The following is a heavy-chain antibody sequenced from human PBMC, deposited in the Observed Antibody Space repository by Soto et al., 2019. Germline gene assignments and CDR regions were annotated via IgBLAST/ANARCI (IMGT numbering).Heavy chain of an antibody. CDR2: ISPYNGNT. CDR1: DYTFTNYG. V-gene: IGHV1-18*01. Sequence: GASVKVSCKASDYTFTNYGISWVRQAPGQGLEWMGWISPYNGNTNYAQKLQGRVTMTTDTSTSTAYMELRSLRSDDTAVYYCARTVVSTAISWFDPWGQGTLVTVSS. CDR3: ARTVVSTAISWFDP. D-gene: IGHD2-2*01. J-gene: IGHJ5*02.